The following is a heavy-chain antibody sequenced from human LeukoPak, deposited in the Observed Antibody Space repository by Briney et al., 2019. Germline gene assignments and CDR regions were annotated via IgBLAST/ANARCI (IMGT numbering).Heavy chain of an antibody. V-gene: IGHV3-23*01. CDR1: GFTFSNYA. Sequence: GGSLRLSCAASGFTFSNYAMSWVRQAPGKGLEWVSAVSGRDTSTYYTDSVKGRFTISRDNSKNTLYLQMNSLSAEDTAIYYCAKWGDYDVLTGYYDSDYWGQGTLVTVTS. J-gene: IGHJ4*02. D-gene: IGHD3-9*01. CDR2: VSGRDTST. CDR3: AKWGDYDVLTGYYDSDY.